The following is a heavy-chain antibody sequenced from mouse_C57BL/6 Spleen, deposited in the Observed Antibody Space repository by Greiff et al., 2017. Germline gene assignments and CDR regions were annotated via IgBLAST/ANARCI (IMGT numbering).Heavy chain of an antibody. D-gene: IGHD3-2*01. CDR3: ARGDIYYAMDY. V-gene: IGHV5-17*01. CDR1: GFTFSDSG. Sequence: DVKLVESGGGLVKPGGSLKLSCAASGFTFSDSGMHWVRQAPEKGLEWVAYISSGSSTIYSADTVKGRFTISRDNAKNTLFLQMNRLRSEDTVMYYCARGDIYYAMDYWGQGTSVTVSA. CDR2: ISSGSSTI. J-gene: IGHJ4*01.